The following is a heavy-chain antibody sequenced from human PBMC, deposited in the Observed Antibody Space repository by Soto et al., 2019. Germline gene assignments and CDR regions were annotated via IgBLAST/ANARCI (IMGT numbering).Heavy chain of an antibody. D-gene: IGHD1-26*01. Sequence: QEQLVESGGDVVQPGRSLTLSCAASGFTFSANAMHWVRQAPGKGLEWVAVIAYDGTIKIYRDSVKGRFTISRDDSKSTLYLQMNSQRPEDTAVYYCERDKIKGAPDYLDSWGQGTLVTVSS. V-gene: IGHV3-30-3*01. J-gene: IGHJ4*02. CDR3: ERDKIKGAPDYLDS. CDR2: IAYDGTIK. CDR1: GFTFSANA.